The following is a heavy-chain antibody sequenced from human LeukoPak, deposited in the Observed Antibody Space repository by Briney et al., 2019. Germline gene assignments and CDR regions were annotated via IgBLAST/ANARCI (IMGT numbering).Heavy chain of an antibody. V-gene: IGHV5-51*01. CDR2: IRPGDSAT. CDR3: ARQVGGTLYFDY. D-gene: IGHD1-26*01. CDR1: GYTFTNHW. J-gene: IGHJ4*02. Sequence: GESLKISCTGSGYTFTNHWIVWVGQMPGEGLEWMGIIRPGDSATRYSPSFQGQVTISADKSITTAYLQWSSLKASDTAMYYCARQVGGTLYFDYWGQETLVTVSS.